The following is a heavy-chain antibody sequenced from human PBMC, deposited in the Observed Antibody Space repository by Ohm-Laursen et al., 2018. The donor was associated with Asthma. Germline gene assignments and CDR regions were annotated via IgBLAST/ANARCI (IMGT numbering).Heavy chain of an antibody. J-gene: IGHJ1*01. CDR3: AARPSSIVVVIATEFQH. V-gene: IGHV1-69*01. Sequence: GSSVKVSCKASGGTFSSYAISWVRQAPGQGLEWMGGIIPIFGTANYAQKFQGRVTITADESTSTAYMELSSLRSEDTAVYYCAARPSSIVVVIATEFQHWGQGTLVTVSS. CDR2: IIPIFGTA. CDR1: GGTFSSYA. D-gene: IGHD2-21*01.